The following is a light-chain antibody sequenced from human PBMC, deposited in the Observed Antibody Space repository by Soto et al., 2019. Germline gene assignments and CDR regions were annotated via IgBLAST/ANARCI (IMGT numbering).Light chain of an antibody. CDR3: AAWDDTLDAQV. Sequence: QTVVTQSPSASGTPGQRVTISCSGSRSNIGRNFAYWYQHVPGTAPRLLIQRNNERHSGVPDRFSGSKSGTSVSLAISGLRSDDEATYYCAAWDDTLDAQVFGGGTQLTVL. V-gene: IGLV1-47*01. CDR2: RNN. CDR1: RSNIGRNF. J-gene: IGLJ3*02.